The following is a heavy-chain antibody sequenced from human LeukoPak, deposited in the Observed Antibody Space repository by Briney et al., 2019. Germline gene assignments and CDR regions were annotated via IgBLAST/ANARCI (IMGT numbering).Heavy chain of an antibody. D-gene: IGHD4-11*01. CDR3: ARAYGNSDDY. Sequence: GRSLRLSCAASGFTFSSYAMHWVRQAPGKGLEWVAVISYDGSNKYYADSVKGRFTVSRDNSKNTLYLQMGSLRVEDMAIYYCARAYGNSDDYWGQGTLVTVSS. CDR2: ISYDGSNK. CDR1: GFTFSSYA. J-gene: IGHJ4*02. V-gene: IGHV3-30*14.